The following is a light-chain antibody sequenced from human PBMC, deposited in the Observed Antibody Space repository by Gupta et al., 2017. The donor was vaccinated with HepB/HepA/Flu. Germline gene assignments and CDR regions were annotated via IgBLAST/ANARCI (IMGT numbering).Light chain of an antibody. Sequence: EIVLTQSPGTLSLSPGERATISCRASQSVSSSYLAWYQQKPGQAPRLLIYGASSRATGIPDRFSSSGSGTDFTLTISRLEPEDFAVYYCQQYRSSRLTFGGGTKVEIK. CDR2: GAS. J-gene: IGKJ4*01. V-gene: IGKV3-20*01. CDR3: QQYRSSRLT. CDR1: QSVSSSY.